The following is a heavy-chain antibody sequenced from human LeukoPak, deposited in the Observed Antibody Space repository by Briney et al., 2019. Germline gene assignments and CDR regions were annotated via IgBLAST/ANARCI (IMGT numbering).Heavy chain of an antibody. Sequence: ASVKVSCKVSGYTLTELSMHWVRQAPGKGLEWMGGFDPEDGETIYAQKFQGRVTMTEDTSTDTAYMELSSLRSEDTAVYYCATFTGGGDYFDYWGQGTLVTVSS. J-gene: IGHJ4*02. D-gene: IGHD3-16*01. V-gene: IGHV1-24*01. CDR1: GYTLTELS. CDR3: ATFTGGGDYFDY. CDR2: FDPEDGET.